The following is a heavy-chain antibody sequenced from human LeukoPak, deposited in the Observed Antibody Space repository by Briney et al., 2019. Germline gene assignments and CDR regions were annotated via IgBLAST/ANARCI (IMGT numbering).Heavy chain of an antibody. J-gene: IGHJ3*02. CDR1: GFNLNDYY. Sequence: GGSLRLSCAVSGFNLNDYYMSWLRQAPGKGLEWVSYISSSGYTTYYADSVKGRFTISRDNAKSSLYLQMNSLRAEDTAVYYCARGVSDYDAFDIWGQGTMVTVSS. CDR3: ARGVSDYDAFDI. CDR2: ISSSGYTT. D-gene: IGHD4-17*01. V-gene: IGHV3-11*04.